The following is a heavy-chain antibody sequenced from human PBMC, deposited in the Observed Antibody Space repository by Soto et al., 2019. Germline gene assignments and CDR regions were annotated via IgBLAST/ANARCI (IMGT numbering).Heavy chain of an antibody. Sequence: GGSLRLSCAASGFTFSSYAMHWVRQAPGKGLEWVAVISYDGSNKYYADSVKGRFTISRDNAKNSLYLQMNNLRAEDTAIYYCASSREDYWGQGTLVTVSS. J-gene: IGHJ4*02. CDR1: GFTFSSYA. CDR3: ASSREDY. D-gene: IGHD1-26*01. CDR2: ISYDGSNK. V-gene: IGHV3-30-3*01.